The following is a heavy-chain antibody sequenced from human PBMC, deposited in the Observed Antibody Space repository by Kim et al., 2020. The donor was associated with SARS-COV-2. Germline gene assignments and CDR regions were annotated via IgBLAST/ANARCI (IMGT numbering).Heavy chain of an antibody. V-gene: IGHV4-59*08. CDR2: IYYSGST. J-gene: IGHJ2*01. D-gene: IGHD4-17*01. Sequence: SETLSLTCTVSGGSISSYYWSWIRQSPGKGLEWIGYIYYSGSTNYNPSLKSRVTISEDTSKNQFSLKLSSVTAADTAVYYCARSTVTTCLFNFDWYVDLWGRGTLVTVSS. CDR1: GGSISSYY. CDR3: ARSTVTTCLFNFDWYVDL.